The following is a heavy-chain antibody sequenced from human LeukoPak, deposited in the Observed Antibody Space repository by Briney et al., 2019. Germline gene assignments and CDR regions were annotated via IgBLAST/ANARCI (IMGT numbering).Heavy chain of an antibody. CDR2: ITYDGSNK. J-gene: IGHJ3*02. Sequence: GGSLRLSCAASGFTFSSYGMHWVRQAPGKGLEWLAVITYDGSNKYYADSVKGRFTISRDNSKNTLYLQMNSLRAEDTAVYYCAKGLYCSGGSCYDAFDIWGQGTMVTVSS. CDR1: GFTFSSYG. CDR3: AKGLYCSGGSCYDAFDI. D-gene: IGHD2-15*01. V-gene: IGHV3-30*18.